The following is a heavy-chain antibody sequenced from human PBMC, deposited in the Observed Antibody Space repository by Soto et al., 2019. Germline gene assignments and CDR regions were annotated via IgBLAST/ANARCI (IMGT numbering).Heavy chain of an antibody. D-gene: IGHD6-19*01. CDR2: IYWDDDK. Sequence: VSGPTLVNPTQTLTLTCTFSGFSLSTSGVGVGWIRQPPGKALEWLTLIYWDDDKRYSPSLKSRLTITKDTSKNQVVLTMTNMDPVDTATYYCAHSDNYNSGWLFDYWGQGALVTVSS. CDR1: GFSLSTSGVG. J-gene: IGHJ4*02. CDR3: AHSDNYNSGWLFDY. V-gene: IGHV2-5*02.